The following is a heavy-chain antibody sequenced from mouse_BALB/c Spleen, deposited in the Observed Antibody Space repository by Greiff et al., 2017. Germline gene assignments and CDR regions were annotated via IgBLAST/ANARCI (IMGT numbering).Heavy chain of an antibody. D-gene: IGHD1-1*01. V-gene: IGHV1-87*01. CDR2: IYPGDGDT. J-gene: IGHJ1*01. CDR1: GYTFTSYW. Sequence: VQLQQSGAELARPGASVKLSCKASGYTFTSYWLQWVKQRPGQGLEWIGAIYPGDGDTRYTQKFKGKATLTADKSSSTAYMQLSSLASEDSAVYYCARDYYGSWYFDVWGAGTTVTVSS. CDR3: ARDYYGSWYFDV.